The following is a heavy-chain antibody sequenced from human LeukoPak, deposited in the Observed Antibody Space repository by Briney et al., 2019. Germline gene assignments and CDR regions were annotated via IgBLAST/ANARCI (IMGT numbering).Heavy chain of an antibody. V-gene: IGHV4-59*01. CDR1: GGSISSYY. Sequence: SETLSLTCTVSGGSISSYYWSWIRQPPGKGLEWIGYIYYSGSTNYNPSLKSRVTISVDTSKNQFSLKLTSVTAADTAVYYCARDLGYCSSTSCHNWFHPWGQGTLVIVSS. J-gene: IGHJ5*02. CDR3: ARDLGYCSSTSCHNWFHP. D-gene: IGHD2-2*01. CDR2: IYYSGST.